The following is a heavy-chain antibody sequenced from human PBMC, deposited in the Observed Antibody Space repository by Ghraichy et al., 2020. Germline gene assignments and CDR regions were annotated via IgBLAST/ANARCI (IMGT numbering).Heavy chain of an antibody. V-gene: IGHV4-39*01. J-gene: IGHJ4*02. CDR2: IYYSGST. D-gene: IGHD2-8*01. Sequence: SETLSLTCTVSGGSISSSSYYWGWIRQPPGKGLEWIGSIYYSGSTYYNPSLKSRVTISVDTSKNQFSLKLSSVTAADTAVYYCARHHADCTNGVCSPLDSDYWSQGTLVTVSS. CDR1: GGSISSSSYY. CDR3: ARHHADCTNGVCSPLDSDY.